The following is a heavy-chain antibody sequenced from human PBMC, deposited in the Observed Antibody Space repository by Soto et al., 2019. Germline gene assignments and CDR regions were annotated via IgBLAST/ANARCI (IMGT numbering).Heavy chain of an antibody. CDR2: ISGSGGRS. Sequence: GGSLRLSCEASGFTFSNYAMAWVRQGPGKGLEWVSGISGSGGRSYYADSVKGRFTISRDNSKSTLYLQMNSLRAEDTAVYYCAKAYFVWSSEQPYYFDYWGQGTLVTVSS. D-gene: IGHD3-16*01. CDR3: AKAYFVWSSEQPYYFDY. V-gene: IGHV3-23*01. J-gene: IGHJ4*02. CDR1: GFTFSNYA.